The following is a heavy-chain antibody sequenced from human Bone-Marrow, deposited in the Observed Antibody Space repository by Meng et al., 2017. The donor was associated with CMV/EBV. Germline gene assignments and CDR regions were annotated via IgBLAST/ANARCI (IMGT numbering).Heavy chain of an antibody. CDR1: GHTFPDYY. V-gene: IGHV1-18*04. CDR3: ARDGPFGELFLYFDY. CDR2: ISAYNGNT. J-gene: IGHJ4*02. D-gene: IGHD3-10*01. Sequence: QVPLVQSGAEVKKPGASVKVSCKTSGHTFPDYYINWVRQAPGQGLEWMGWISAYNGNTNYAQKLQGRVTMTTDTSTSTAYMELRSLRSDDTAVYYCARDGPFGELFLYFDYWGQGTLVTVSS.